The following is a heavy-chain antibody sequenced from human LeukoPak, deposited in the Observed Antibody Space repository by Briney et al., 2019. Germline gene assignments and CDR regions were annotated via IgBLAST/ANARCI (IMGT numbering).Heavy chain of an antibody. D-gene: IGHD2-2*01. Sequence: AGGSPRLSCAASGFTFSSYSLNWVRQAPGKGLEWVSSISSSSSYIYYADSVKGRFTISRDNAKNSLYLQMNSLRAEDTAVYYCARDLEDIVVVPAAEYIYWGQGTLVTVSS. CDR2: ISSSSSYI. CDR3: ARDLEDIVVVPAAEYIY. V-gene: IGHV3-21*01. CDR1: GFTFSSYS. J-gene: IGHJ4*02.